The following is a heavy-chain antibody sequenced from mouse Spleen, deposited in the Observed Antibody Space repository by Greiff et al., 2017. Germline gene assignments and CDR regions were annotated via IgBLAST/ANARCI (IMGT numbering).Heavy chain of an antibody. CDR2: IDPSDSYT. D-gene: IGHD2-2*01. CDR3: AGYDDGNYYAMDY. V-gene: IGHV1-50*01. CDR1: GYTFTSYW. Sequence: QVQLQQPGAELVKPGASVKLSCKASGYTFTSYWMQWVKQRPGQGLEWIGEIDPSDSYTNYNQKFKGKATLTVDTSSSTAYMQLSSLTSEDSAVYYCAGYDDGNYYAMDYWGQGTSVTVSS. J-gene: IGHJ4*01.